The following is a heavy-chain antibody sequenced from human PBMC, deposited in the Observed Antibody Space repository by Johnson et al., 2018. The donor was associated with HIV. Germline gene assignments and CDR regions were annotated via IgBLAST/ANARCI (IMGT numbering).Heavy chain of an antibody. Sequence: QVQLVESGGGVVQPGRSLRLSCVASGFTFRSYAMHWVRQAPGKGLEWVAVISYDGSNKYYADSVKGRFTISSDNAKNSLYLQMNSLRAEDTAVYYCARDGRWPRDAFDIWGQGIMVTVSS. J-gene: IGHJ3*02. CDR2: ISYDGSNK. V-gene: IGHV3-30*04. CDR1: GFTFRSYA. D-gene: IGHD4-23*01. CDR3: ARDGRWPRDAFDI.